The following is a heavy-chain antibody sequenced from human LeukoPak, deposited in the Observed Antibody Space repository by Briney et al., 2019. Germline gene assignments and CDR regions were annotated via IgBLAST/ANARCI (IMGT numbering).Heavy chain of an antibody. CDR1: GGSISSYY. CDR2: IYTSGST. V-gene: IGHV4-4*07. D-gene: IGHD3-3*01. CDR3: ARDGSGFLEWLFDY. Sequence: SETLSLTCTVSGGSISSYYWSWIRQPAGKGLEWIGRIYTSGSTNYNPSLKSRVTISVDTSKNQFSLKLSSVTAADTAVYYCARDGSGFLEWLFDYWGQGTLVTVSS. J-gene: IGHJ4*02.